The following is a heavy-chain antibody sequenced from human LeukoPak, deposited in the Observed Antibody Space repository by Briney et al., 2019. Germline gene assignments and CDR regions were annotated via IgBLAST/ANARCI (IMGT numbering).Heavy chain of an antibody. V-gene: IGHV3-74*01. J-gene: IGHJ4*02. CDR3: ARAYSGGWYGYYFDY. D-gene: IGHD6-19*01. CDR2: INSDGSST. CDR1: GFTFSSYW. Sequence: GGSLRLSCAASGFTFSSYWMHWVRQAPGKGLVWVSRINSDGSSTSYADSVKGRFTIFRDNAKNTLYLQMNSLRAEDTAVYYCARAYSGGWYGYYFDYWGQGTLVTVSS.